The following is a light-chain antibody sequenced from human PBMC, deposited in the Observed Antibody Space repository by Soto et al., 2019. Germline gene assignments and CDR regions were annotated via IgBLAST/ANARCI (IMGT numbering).Light chain of an antibody. J-gene: IGKJ1*01. CDR1: QSVNSN. CDR2: GAS. CDR3: QQYNNWLWT. V-gene: IGKV3-15*01. Sequence: EIVMTQSPATLSVSPGERATLSCRASQSVNSNLAWYQQKPGQAPRLLIYGASTRATGIPARFSGSGSGTEFTLTISILQSEDFAVYYCQQYNNWLWTFGQGTKVEIK.